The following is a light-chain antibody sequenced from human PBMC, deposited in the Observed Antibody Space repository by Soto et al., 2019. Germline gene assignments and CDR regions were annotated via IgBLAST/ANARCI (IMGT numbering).Light chain of an antibody. J-gene: IGLJ1*01. CDR1: SSNIGRNY. V-gene: IGLV1-51*02. CDR2: EHN. CDR3: GTWDNNLKGV. Sequence: QSVLTQPPSVSAAPGQKVTISCSGSSSNIGRNYVSWYQHFPGAAPKLLIYEHNKRPSGIPDRFSASKSGTSATLDIAGLQTGDEADYYCGTWDNNLKGVFGTGTKVTVL.